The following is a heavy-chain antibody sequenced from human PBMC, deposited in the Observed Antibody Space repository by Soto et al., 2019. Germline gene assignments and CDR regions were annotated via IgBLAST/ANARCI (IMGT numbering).Heavy chain of an antibody. V-gene: IGHV3-33*01. Sequence: GGSLRLSCAASGFTFSSYGMHWVRQAPGKGLEWVAVIWYDGSNKYYADSVKGRFTISRDNSKNTLYLQMNSLRAEDTAVYYCARDGRAQAVARRYSGSYADYWGQGTLVTVSS. J-gene: IGHJ4*02. D-gene: IGHD1-26*01. CDR3: ARDGRAQAVARRYSGSYADY. CDR2: IWYDGSNK. CDR1: GFTFSSYG.